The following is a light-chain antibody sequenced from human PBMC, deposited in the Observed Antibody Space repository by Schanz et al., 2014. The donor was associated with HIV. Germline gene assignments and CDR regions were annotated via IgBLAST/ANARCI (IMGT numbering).Light chain of an antibody. J-gene: IGLJ3*02. CDR3: ATWDDSLNGWV. V-gene: IGLV1-44*01. CDR1: SSNIATNA. CDR2: ATH. Sequence: QFVLTQPPSASGTPGQRVTMSCSASSSNIATNAVNWYQQLPGTAPKLLIYATHNRPSGVPDRFSGSSSGTSASLAISGLQSEDEADYYCATWDDSLNGWVFGGGTKPTVL.